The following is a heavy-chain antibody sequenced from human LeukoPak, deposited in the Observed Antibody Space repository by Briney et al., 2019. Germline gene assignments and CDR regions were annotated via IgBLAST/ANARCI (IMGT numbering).Heavy chain of an antibody. Sequence: SETLSLTCTVSGGSISSGDYYWSWIRQPPGKGLEWIGYIYYSGSTNYNPSLKSRVTISVDTSKNQFSLKLSSVTAADTAAYYCARPILYDSSGPDAFDIWGQGTMVTVSS. CDR3: ARPILYDSSGPDAFDI. D-gene: IGHD3-22*01. J-gene: IGHJ3*02. V-gene: IGHV4-61*08. CDR2: IYYSGST. CDR1: GGSISSGDYY.